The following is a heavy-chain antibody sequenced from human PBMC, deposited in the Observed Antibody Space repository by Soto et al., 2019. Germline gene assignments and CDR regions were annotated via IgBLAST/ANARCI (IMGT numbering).Heavy chain of an antibody. CDR1: GFSLSNARKG. CDR3: ARILNNYDFWSVLTPYYFDY. V-gene: IGHV2-26*01. D-gene: IGHD3-3*01. Sequence: SGPTLVNPTETLTLTCTVSGFSLSNARKGVSWIRKPPGKALEWLAHIFSNDEKSYSTSLKSRLTISKDTSKSQVVLTMTNMDPVDTATYYCARILNNYDFWSVLTPYYFDYWGQGTLVTVSS. CDR2: IFSNDEK. J-gene: IGHJ4*02.